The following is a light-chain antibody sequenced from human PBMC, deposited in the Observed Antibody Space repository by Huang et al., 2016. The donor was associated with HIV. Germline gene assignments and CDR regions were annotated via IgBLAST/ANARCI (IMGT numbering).Light chain of an antibody. J-gene: IGKJ2*01. Sequence: EILMTQSPATLSVSPGERATLSCRASQSVYSNLAWYQHKPGQAPRRLISGASTRATGVPARFSGSGSGTEFTLTISSLQSEDFAVYYCQQYNNWPSYTFGQGTKLEIK. CDR2: GAS. CDR1: QSVYSN. CDR3: QQYNNWPSYT. V-gene: IGKV3-15*01.